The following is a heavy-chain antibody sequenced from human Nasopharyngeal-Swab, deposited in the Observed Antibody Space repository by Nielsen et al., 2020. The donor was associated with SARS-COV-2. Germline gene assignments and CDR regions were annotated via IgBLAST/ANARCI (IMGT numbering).Heavy chain of an antibody. CDR2: INPSGST. D-gene: IGHD2-2*01. CDR1: GGSFSAYY. CDR3: ARGLSGIVPAPILGLGPYYYYYYMDV. J-gene: IGHJ6*03. V-gene: IGHV4-34*01. Sequence: SETLSLTCAVYGGSFSAYYWGWIRQPPGKGLEWIAEINPSGSTNYNPSLKSRVTLSVDTSMNQFSLELRSVTAADTAVYYCARGLSGIVPAPILGLGPYYYYYYMDVWGKGTTVTVSS.